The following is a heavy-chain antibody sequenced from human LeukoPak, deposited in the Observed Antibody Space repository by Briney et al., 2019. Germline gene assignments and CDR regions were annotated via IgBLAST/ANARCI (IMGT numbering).Heavy chain of an antibody. Sequence: GGSLRLSCAASGFTFSSYAMSWVRQAPGKGLEWVSAISGSGDSTYYADSVKGRFTISRDNSKNTLYLQMNSLRAEDTAVYYCAKASDIVVVPAAMGFDYWGQGTLVTVSS. D-gene: IGHD2-2*01. CDR2: ISGSGDST. J-gene: IGHJ4*02. CDR3: AKASDIVVVPAAMGFDY. V-gene: IGHV3-23*01. CDR1: GFTFSSYA.